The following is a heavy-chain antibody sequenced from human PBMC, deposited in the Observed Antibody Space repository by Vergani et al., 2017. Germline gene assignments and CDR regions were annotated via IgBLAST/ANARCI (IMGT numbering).Heavy chain of an antibody. J-gene: IGHJ6*02. D-gene: IGHD2-2*01. V-gene: IGHV3-74*01. Sequence: EVQLVESGGGLVQPGGSLRLSCAASGFTFSSYWMHWVRQAPGKGLVWVSRINSDGSSTSYADSVKGRFTISRDNAKNTLYLQMNSLRAEDTALYYCAKDKHYCSSTSCYAGGGPYGMDVWGQGTTVTVSS. CDR3: AKDKHYCSSTSCYAGGGPYGMDV. CDR1: GFTFSSYW. CDR2: INSDGSST.